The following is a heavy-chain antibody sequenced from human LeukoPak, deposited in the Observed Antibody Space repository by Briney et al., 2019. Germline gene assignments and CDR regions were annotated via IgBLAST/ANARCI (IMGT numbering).Heavy chain of an antibody. CDR2: ISSSGSTI. Sequence: GGSLRLSCAASGFSFNNYEMNWVLQAPGKGLEWVSYISSSGSTISYADSVKGRFTISRDNAKNSLYLQMNSLRAEDTAVYYCAREGVPLDYWGLGTLVTVSS. J-gene: IGHJ4*02. CDR1: GFSFNNYE. V-gene: IGHV3-48*03. D-gene: IGHD6-6*01. CDR3: AREGVPLDY.